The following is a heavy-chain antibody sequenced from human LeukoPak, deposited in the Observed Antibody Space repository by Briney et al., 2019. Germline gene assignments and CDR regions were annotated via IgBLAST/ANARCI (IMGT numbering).Heavy chain of an antibody. CDR1: GYTFTSFY. CDR2: FNPSGSST. J-gene: IGHJ4*02. Sequence: ASVKVSCKASGYTFTSFYMHWVRQAPGQGLEWMGIFNPSGSSTTYAQKFQGRVTMTRDTSTSIVYMELRSLRSDDTAVYYCATAWRGYYFDYWGQGTLVTVSS. V-gene: IGHV1-46*01. CDR3: ATAWRGYYFDY. D-gene: IGHD5-12*01.